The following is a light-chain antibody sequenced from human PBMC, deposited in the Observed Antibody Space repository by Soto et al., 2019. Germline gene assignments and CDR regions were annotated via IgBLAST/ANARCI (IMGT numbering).Light chain of an antibody. V-gene: IGKV1-12*01. CDR3: QQADTFPIN. CDR2: AAS. Sequence: DIQMAQSPSTLSGSVGDRVTISCQASQGISRSLAWYQQKPGKAPKLLIYAASSLQSGVPSRFSGSGFGTDFTLTISSLQPEDSAIYYCQQADTFPINCGQGTRREIK. CDR1: QGISRS. J-gene: IGKJ5*01.